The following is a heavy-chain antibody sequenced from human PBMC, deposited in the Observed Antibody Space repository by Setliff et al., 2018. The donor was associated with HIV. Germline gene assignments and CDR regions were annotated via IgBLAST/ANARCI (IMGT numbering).Heavy chain of an antibody. CDR1: GGSFNGYS. CDR2: IYHTGSS. J-gene: IGHJ4*02. D-gene: IGHD3-3*01. CDR3: ARDVSWRVRTYIDY. Sequence: PSETLSLTCAVYGGSFNGYSWTWIRQPPGKGLEWIGNIYHTGSSYYNPSLKSRFTISRDNAKNSLYLQMNSLTAEDTAVYYCARDVSWRVRTYIDYWGQGTLVTVSS. V-gene: IGHV4-34*01.